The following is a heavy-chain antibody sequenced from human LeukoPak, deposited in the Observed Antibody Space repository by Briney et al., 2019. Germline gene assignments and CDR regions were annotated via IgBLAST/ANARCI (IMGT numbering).Heavy chain of an antibody. Sequence: GGSLRLSCAASGFTFSSYSMNWVRQAPGKGLEWVSSISSSSSYIYYADSVKGRFTIFRDNAKNSLYLQLNSLRAEDTAVYYCARGDYYYDSSGYYFDYWGQGTLVTVSS. CDR3: ARGDYYYDSSGYYFDY. CDR2: ISSSSSYI. J-gene: IGHJ4*02. V-gene: IGHV3-21*01. CDR1: GFTFSSYS. D-gene: IGHD3-22*01.